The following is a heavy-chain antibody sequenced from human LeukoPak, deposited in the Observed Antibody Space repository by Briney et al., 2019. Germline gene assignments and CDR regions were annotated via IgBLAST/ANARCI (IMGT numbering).Heavy chain of an antibody. CDR1: GFTFSSYA. J-gene: IGHJ4*02. V-gene: IGHV3-23*01. D-gene: IGHD6-19*01. CDR3: AKSKEQWLINYFYY. CDR2: ISGSGGST. Sequence: PGGTLRLSCAASGFTFSSYAMSWVRQAPGEGLEWVSAISGSGGSTYYAHPVKGRFTISRDNSKNTLYLQMNSLRAEDTAVYYCAKSKEQWLINYFYYWGQGTLVTVSS.